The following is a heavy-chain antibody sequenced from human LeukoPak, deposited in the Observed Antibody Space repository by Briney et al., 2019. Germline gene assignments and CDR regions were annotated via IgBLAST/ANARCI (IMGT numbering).Heavy chain of an antibody. CDR2: IRYDGSNK. CDR1: GFTFSSYG. J-gene: IGHJ6*02. V-gene: IGHV3-30*02. D-gene: IGHD2-2*01. Sequence: PGGSLRLSCAASGFTFSSYGMHWVRQAPGKGLEWVAFIRYDGSNKYYADSVKGRFTISRDNSKNTLYLQMNSLRAEDTAVCYCAKVWPYCSSTSCPSRNYYYYGMDVWGQGTTVTVSS. CDR3: AKVWPYCSSTSCPSRNYYYYGMDV.